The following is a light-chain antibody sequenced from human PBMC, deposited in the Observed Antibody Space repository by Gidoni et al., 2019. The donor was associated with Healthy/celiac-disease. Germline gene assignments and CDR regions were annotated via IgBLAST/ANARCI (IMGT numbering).Light chain of an antibody. Sequence: TINYKSSQSVLYSSNNKNYLAWYQQKPGQPPKLLIYWASTRESGVPDRFSGSGSGTDFTLTISSLQAEDVAVYYCQQYYSTPPTFXQXTKVEIK. CDR1: QSVLYSSNNKNY. J-gene: IGKJ1*01. V-gene: IGKV4-1*01. CDR3: QQYYSTPPT. CDR2: WAS.